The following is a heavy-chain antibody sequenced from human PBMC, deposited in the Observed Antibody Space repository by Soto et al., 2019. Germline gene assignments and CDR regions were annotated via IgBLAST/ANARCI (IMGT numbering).Heavy chain of an antibody. J-gene: IGHJ6*02. D-gene: IGHD6-19*01. CDR3: ALARIAVAGREHYYYYYGMDV. CDR2: INHSGST. CDR1: GGSFSGYY. Sequence: SKTLSLTFAVYGGSFSGYYWSWIRQPPGKGLEWIGEINHSGSTNYNPSLKSRVTISVDTSKNQFSLKLSSVTAADTAVYYCALARIAVAGREHYYYYYGMDVWGQGTTVT. V-gene: IGHV4-34*01.